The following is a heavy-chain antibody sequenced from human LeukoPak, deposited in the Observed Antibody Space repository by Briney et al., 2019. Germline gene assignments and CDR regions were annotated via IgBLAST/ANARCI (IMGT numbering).Heavy chain of an antibody. CDR1: GYTFTSYD. Sequence: ASVKVSCKASGYTFTSYDINWVRQATGQGLEWMGWMNPNSGNTGYAQKFQGRVTITRNTSISTAYMELSSLRSDDTAVYYCASFIGQRNSGSYQRAMYYFDYWGQGTLVTVSS. CDR3: ASFIGQRNSGSYQRAMYYFDY. J-gene: IGHJ4*02. D-gene: IGHD1-26*01. V-gene: IGHV1-8*03. CDR2: MNPNSGNT.